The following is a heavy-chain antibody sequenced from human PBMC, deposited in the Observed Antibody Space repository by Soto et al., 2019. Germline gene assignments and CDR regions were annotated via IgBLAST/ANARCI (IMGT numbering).Heavy chain of an antibody. V-gene: IGHV3-48*03. D-gene: IGHD1-20*01. CDR3: ARVAYNWNDVGAFDI. CDR1: GFTFSSYE. Sequence: GGSLRLSCAASGFTFSSYEMNWVHQAPGKGLEWVSYISSSGSSIYYADSVKGRFTISRDNAKNSLYLQMNSLRAEDTAVYYCARVAYNWNDVGAFDIWGQGTMVTVSS. CDR2: ISSSGSSI. J-gene: IGHJ3*02.